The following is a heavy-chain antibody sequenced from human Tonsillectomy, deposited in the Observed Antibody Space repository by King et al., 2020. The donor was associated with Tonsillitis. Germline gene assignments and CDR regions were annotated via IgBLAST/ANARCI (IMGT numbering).Heavy chain of an antibody. Sequence: VQLVESGGGLVQPGGSLRLSCAASGFTFSSYDMHWVRQATGKGLEWVSAIGTAGDTYYPGSVKGRFTISRENAKNSLYLQMNSLRAGDTAVYYCAREVNWAGWYFDIWGRGTLVTVSS. CDR3: AREVNWAGWYFDI. D-gene: IGHD3-10*01. CDR2: IGTAGDT. J-gene: IGHJ2*01. CDR1: GFTFSSYD. V-gene: IGHV3-13*01.